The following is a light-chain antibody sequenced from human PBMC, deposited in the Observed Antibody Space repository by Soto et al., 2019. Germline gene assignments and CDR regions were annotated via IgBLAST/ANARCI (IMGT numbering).Light chain of an antibody. V-gene: IGLV1-40*01. CDR2: DDN. J-gene: IGLJ1*01. Sequence: QSVLTQPPSVSGAPGQRVTISCTGSSSNIGAGYDLHWYRQLPGTAPKLLIYDDNDRPSGVPDRFSGSKSGTSASLATSGLQAEDEADYYCQSYDSSLSGYVFGTGTKVTVL. CDR1: SSNIGAGYD. CDR3: QSYDSSLSGYV.